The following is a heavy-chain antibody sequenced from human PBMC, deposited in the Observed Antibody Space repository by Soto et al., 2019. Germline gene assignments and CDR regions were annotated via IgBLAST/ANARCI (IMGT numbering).Heavy chain of an antibody. V-gene: IGHV1-69*08. D-gene: IGHD3-10*01. J-gene: IGHJ4*02. CDR3: ARSRGSYYTNFDA. Sequence: ASVKVSCKASADTFTGYTVTWVRQAPGQGLEWVGRVIPILGASNFAQKFQGRVTISADKSADTAYMVLTGLTSEDTAVYYCARSRGSYYTNFDAWGQGILVTVSS. CDR2: VIPILGAS. CDR1: ADTFTGYT.